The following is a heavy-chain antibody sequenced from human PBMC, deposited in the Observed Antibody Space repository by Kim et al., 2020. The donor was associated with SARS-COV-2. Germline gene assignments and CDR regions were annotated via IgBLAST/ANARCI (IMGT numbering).Heavy chain of an antibody. D-gene: IGHD2-15*01. CDR2: IKPRGGGA. Sequence: ASVKVSCEASGYTFTGYYMHWVRQAPGQELEWMGRIKPRGGGAEYAQKFQGRVTMTRDTSISTAYMYLSRLRPDDTAVYYCARDKRWDWRGGRCYSAFYYTMDVWGQGTTVAVSS. CDR1: GYTFTGYY. V-gene: IGHV1-2*06. CDR3: ARDKRWDWRGGRCYSAFYYTMDV. J-gene: IGHJ6*02.